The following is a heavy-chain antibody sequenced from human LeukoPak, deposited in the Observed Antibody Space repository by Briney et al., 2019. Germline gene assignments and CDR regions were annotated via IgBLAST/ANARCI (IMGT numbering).Heavy chain of an antibody. V-gene: IGHV3-23*01. Sequence: PGGSLRLSCAASGFTFSSYGMTWVRQAPVEGLEWVSGISGSGGSTYYTDSVKGRFTISRDNSKNTLYLQMNSLRAEDTAVYYCAKDFVVAAYLYYFDYWGQGTLVTVSS. CDR2: ISGSGGST. CDR1: GFTFSSYG. CDR3: AKDFVVAAYLYYFDY. D-gene: IGHD2-15*01. J-gene: IGHJ4*02.